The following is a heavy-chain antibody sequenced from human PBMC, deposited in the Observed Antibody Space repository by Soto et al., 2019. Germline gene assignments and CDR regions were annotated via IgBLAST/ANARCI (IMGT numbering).Heavy chain of an antibody. CDR1: GGSISSSSYY. J-gene: IGHJ5*02. Sequence: PSETLSLTCTVSGGSISSSSYYWGWIRQPPGKGLEWIGSIYYSGSTYYNPSLKSRVTISVDTSKNQFSLKLSSVTAADTAVYYCARGTRWFDPWGQGTLVTVS. CDR2: IYYSGST. D-gene: IGHD1-1*01. V-gene: IGHV4-39*01. CDR3: ARGTRWFDP.